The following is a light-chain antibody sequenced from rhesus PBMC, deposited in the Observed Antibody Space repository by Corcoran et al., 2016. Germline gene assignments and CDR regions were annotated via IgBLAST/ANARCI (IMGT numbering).Light chain of an antibody. J-gene: IGKJ2*01. CDR2: GAS. V-gene: IGKV3-10*01. Sequence: ILTQSPATLSLSPGERATLSCRASQSVSSYLAWYQQKPGQAPRLLIYGASSRANGIPDRFSGSGSGTDFTLTISSLEPEDVGVYHCYQHSSGYSFGQGTKVEIK. CDR1: QSVSSY. CDR3: YQHSSGYS.